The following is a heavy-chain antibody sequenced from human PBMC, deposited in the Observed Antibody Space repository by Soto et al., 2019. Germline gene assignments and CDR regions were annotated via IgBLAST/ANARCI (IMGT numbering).Heavy chain of an antibody. J-gene: IGHJ2*01. CDR1: GGPISNYY. CDR3: ARTSVVITDYWYFDL. Sequence: SETLSLTCTVSGGPISNYYWSWIRQPPGRGLEWIGDIYYSGSTNYNPALKSRVTISVDKSKNQFSLKLSSVTAADTAVYYCARTSVVITDYWYFDLWGRGTLVTVSS. CDR2: IYYSGST. V-gene: IGHV4-59*12. D-gene: IGHD3-22*01.